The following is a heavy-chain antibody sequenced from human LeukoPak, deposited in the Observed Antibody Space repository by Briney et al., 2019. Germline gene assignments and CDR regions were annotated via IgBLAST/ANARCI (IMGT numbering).Heavy chain of an antibody. J-gene: IGHJ4*02. CDR3: AKDYKESGSIHGGFDY. D-gene: IGHD1-26*01. CDR1: GFTLEDYA. CDR2: FSWNSSRI. Sequence: GRSLSLSFAASGFTLEDYARHWVPKAPGKGLEWGPRFSWNSSRIGYADSVKGRFTISRDNAKNSRYLQMNSLRAEDTALYYCAKDYKESGSIHGGFDYWGQGTLVTVSS. V-gene: IGHV3-9*01.